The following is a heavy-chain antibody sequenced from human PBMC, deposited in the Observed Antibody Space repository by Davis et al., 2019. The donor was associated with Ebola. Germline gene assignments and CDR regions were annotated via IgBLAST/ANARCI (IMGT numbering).Heavy chain of an antibody. Sequence: PGGSLRLSCVVSGFTFDEYTMHWVRQRPGKGLEWVSLISWDGSSVDYASSVKGRFIISRDNSGKSLHLQMNSLRSEDSGLYYCTRGWQFGGAAGYFYHGLDVWGQGTAVTVSS. CDR1: GFTFDEYT. CDR3: TRGWQFGGAAGYFYHGLDV. CDR2: ISWDGSSV. D-gene: IGHD3-10*01. V-gene: IGHV3-43*01. J-gene: IGHJ6*02.